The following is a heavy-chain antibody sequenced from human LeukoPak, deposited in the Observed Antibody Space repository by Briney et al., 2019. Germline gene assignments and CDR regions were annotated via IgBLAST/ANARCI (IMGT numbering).Heavy chain of an antibody. Sequence: SETLSLTCTVSGGSISSGDYYWSWIRQPPGKGLEWIGYIYYSGSTYYNPSLKSRVTRSVDTSKNQFSLKLSSVTAADTAVYYCARDDYDLLTGNNAFDIWGQGTMVTVSS. CDR1: GGSISSGDYY. CDR3: ARDDYDLLTGNNAFDI. D-gene: IGHD3-9*01. V-gene: IGHV4-30-4*01. J-gene: IGHJ3*02. CDR2: IYYSGST.